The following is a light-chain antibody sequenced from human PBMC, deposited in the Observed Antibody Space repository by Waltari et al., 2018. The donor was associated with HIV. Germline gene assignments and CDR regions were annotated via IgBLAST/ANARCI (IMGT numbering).Light chain of an antibody. V-gene: IGKV4-1*01. J-gene: IGKJ5*01. Sequence: DIVMTQSPDSLAVSLGERATISCKSSQSVLNSSLAWYQQKPGQPPKVLIYWASTRESGVPDRFSGSGSGTDFSLTISSLQAEDVAVYYCHQYYSFPITFGQGTRLEIK. CDR2: WAS. CDR3: HQYYSFPIT. CDR1: QSVLNSS.